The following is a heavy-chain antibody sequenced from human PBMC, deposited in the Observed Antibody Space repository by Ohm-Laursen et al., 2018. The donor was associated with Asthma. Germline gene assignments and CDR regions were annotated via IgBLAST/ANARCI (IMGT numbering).Heavy chain of an antibody. J-gene: IGHJ3*02. CDR1: GLSLSTSGLR. V-gene: IGHV4-31*03. D-gene: IGHD4-23*01. CDR3: AGEMTVETRAFDI. CDR2: IYFTGST. Sequence: QTLTLTCSLSGLSLSTSGLRVSWIRQPPGKGLEWIAYIYFTGSTHYNPSLKSRVALSIDTSTSQFSLKLSSVTAADTAVDYCAGEMTVETRAFDIWGQGRMVTVSS.